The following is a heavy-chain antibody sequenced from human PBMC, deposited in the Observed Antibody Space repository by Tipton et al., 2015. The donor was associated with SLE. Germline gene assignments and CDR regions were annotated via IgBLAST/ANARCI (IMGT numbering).Heavy chain of an antibody. CDR1: GYTFPTYA. J-gene: IGHJ4*02. D-gene: IGHD6-13*01. Sequence: RSLRLSCAASGYTFPTYAMHWVRQAPGKGLEWVAVISYDESIKYYADPVKGRFTISRDNSRDTLYLQMNSLRAEDTAVYYCARDGFIAAAGPYYFDYWGQGTLVTVSS. CDR2: ISYDESIK. CDR3: ARDGFIAAAGPYYFDY. V-gene: IGHV3-30*04.